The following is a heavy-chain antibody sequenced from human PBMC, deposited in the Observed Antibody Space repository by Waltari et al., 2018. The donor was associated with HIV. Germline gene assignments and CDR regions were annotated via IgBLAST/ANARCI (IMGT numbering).Heavy chain of an antibody. CDR2: ISYDGSNK. D-gene: IGHD2-15*01. CDR3: AKDRPYRSGWYFDY. CDR1: GLTFSIHG. J-gene: IGHJ4*02. V-gene: IGHV3-30*18. Sequence: QVLLVESGGGVVPPGRSLRLSCAASGLTFSIHGSHLVRPAPGKGLEGVAVISYDGSNKYYADSVKGRFTISRDNSKNTLYLQMNSLRAEDTAVYYCAKDRPYRSGWYFDYWGQGTLVTVSS.